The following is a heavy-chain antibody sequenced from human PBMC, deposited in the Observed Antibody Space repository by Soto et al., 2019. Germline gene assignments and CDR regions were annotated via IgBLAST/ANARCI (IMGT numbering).Heavy chain of an antibody. V-gene: IGHV3-30*18. CDR1: GFTVSSYG. CDR3: AKETSYYYSGIDV. Sequence: LRLSCAASGFTVSSYGMHWVRQAPGKGLEWVAVISYDGSNKYYADSVKVRFTISRDNSKNTLYLQMNSLRAEDTAVYYCAKETSYYYSGIDVWGQGTTVTVS. J-gene: IGHJ6*02. CDR2: ISYDGSNK.